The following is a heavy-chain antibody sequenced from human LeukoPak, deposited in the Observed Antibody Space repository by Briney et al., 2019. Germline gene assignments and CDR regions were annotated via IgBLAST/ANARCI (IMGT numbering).Heavy chain of an antibody. Sequence: GGSLRLSCAASGFTFSSDAMSCVREAPGKGLEWVSAISGSGGSTYYADSVKGRFTISRDNSKNTLYLQMNSMRAEDTAVYYWAKYRSGWYMSYFDYWGQGTLVTVSS. V-gene: IGHV3-23*01. J-gene: IGHJ4*02. CDR3: AKYRSGWYMSYFDY. CDR1: GFTFSSDA. CDR2: ISGSGGST. D-gene: IGHD6-19*01.